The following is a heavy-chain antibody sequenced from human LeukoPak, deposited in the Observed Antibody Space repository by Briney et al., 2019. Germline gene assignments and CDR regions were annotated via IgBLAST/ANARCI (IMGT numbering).Heavy chain of an antibody. CDR2: IRSDESTK. CDR1: GFTFSSYG. D-gene: IGHD6-13*01. CDR3: VRYISSWAQTLLDY. Sequence: GGSLRLSCAASGFTFSSYGMHWVRQAPGKGLELVAFIRSDESTKYYADSVKGRFTISRDTSKNTLYLEMNSLRPEDTALYYCVRYISSWAQTLLDYWGQGTLVTVSS. J-gene: IGHJ4*02. V-gene: IGHV3-30*02.